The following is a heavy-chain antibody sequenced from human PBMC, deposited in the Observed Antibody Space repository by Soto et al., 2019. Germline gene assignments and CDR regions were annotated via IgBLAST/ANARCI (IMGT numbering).Heavy chain of an antibody. CDR3: ARDLGEVSAF. V-gene: IGHV3-21*01. CDR1: GFPFRSSS. Sequence: PGGSLRLSCAASGFPFRSSSMNWVRQAPGKGLEWLSSISSRSYYIFYADSVQGRFTISRDNAKNSLYLQMNSLRAEDTAVYYCARDLGEVSAFWGQGTPVTVSS. D-gene: IGHD3-10*01. J-gene: IGHJ4*02. CDR2: ISSRSYYI.